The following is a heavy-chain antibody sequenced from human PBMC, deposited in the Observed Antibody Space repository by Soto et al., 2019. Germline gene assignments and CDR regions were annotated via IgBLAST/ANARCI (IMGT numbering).Heavy chain of an antibody. Sequence: EVQLVKSGGDLVQPGGSLRLSCAASGFTFTSYWMHWVRQAPGMGLVWVARINTEGSSTSYADAVKGRFTISRDNAGNTLYLEMNSLRAEDTAVYYCARKDILTGLDHWGQGTLVSVSS. CDR3: ARKDILTGLDH. CDR1: GFTFTSYW. V-gene: IGHV3-74*01. D-gene: IGHD3-9*01. CDR2: INTEGSST. J-gene: IGHJ4*02.